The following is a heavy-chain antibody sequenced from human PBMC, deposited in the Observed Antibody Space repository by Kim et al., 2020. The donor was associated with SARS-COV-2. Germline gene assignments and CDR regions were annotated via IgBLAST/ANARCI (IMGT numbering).Heavy chain of an antibody. CDR3: ARAVGPVTSDY. CDR2: IYHSGST. V-gene: IGHV4-38-2*02. Sequence: SETLSLTCTVSGYSISSGYYWGWIRQPPGKGLEWIGSIYHSGSTYYNPSLKSRVTISVDTSKNQFSLKLSSVTAADTAVYYCARAVGPVTSDYWGQGTLV. J-gene: IGHJ4*02. CDR1: GYSISSGYY. D-gene: IGHD4-17*01.